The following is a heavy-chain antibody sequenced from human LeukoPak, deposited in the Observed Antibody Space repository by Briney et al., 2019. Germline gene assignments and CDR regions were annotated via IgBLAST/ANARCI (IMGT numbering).Heavy chain of an antibody. CDR3: AKDRIRWAFDI. CDR2: ISGSGGST. D-gene: IGHD6-13*01. Sequence: GGSLRLSCAASGFTFSSYAMNWVRQAPGKGLEWVSSISGSGGSTYYADSVKGRFTISRDNSKNTLFLQMNSLRAEDTAIYYCAKDRIRWAFDIWGQGTMVTVSS. CDR1: GFTFSSYA. V-gene: IGHV3-23*01. J-gene: IGHJ3*02.